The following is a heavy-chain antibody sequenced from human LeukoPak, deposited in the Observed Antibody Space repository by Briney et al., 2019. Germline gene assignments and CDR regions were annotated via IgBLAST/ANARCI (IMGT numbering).Heavy chain of an antibody. CDR3: ARDGVAY. CDR1: GFTFSSYW. Sequence: GGSLRLSCAASGFTFSSYWMTWVRQPPGKGLEWVATIEEDGDKRYYVDSVKGRFTISRDSAKNSLYLQMNSLRAEDTVVYYCARDGVAYWGQGTLVIVSS. CDR2: IEEDGDKR. V-gene: IGHV3-7*03. D-gene: IGHD2-15*01. J-gene: IGHJ4*02.